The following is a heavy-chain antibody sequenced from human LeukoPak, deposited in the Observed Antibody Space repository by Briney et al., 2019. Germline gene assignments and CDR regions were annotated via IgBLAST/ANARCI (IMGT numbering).Heavy chain of an antibody. CDR2: ISGSGGST. CDR3: AKKGIYSGSGAYYFDY. CDR1: GFTFSSYA. Sequence: GGSLRLSCAASGFTFSSYATSWVRQAPGKGLEWVSAISGSGGSTYYADSVKGRFTISRDNSKNTLYLQMNSLRAEDTAVYYCAKKGIYSGSGAYYFDYWGQGTLVTVSS. D-gene: IGHD3-10*01. J-gene: IGHJ4*02. V-gene: IGHV3-23*01.